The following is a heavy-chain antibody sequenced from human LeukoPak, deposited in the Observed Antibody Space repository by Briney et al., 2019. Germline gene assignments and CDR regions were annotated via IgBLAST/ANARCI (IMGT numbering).Heavy chain of an antibody. V-gene: IGHV4-39*01. CDR1: GGSISSSSYY. CDR3: ARPSYYYDKDAFDI. J-gene: IGHJ3*02. Sequence: SEPLSLTCTVSGGSISSSSYYWGWIRQPPGKGLEWIGSIYYSGSTYYNPSLKSRVTISVDTSKNQFSLKLSSVTAADTAVYYCARPSYYYDKDAFDIWGQGTMVTVSS. CDR2: IYYSGST. D-gene: IGHD3-22*01.